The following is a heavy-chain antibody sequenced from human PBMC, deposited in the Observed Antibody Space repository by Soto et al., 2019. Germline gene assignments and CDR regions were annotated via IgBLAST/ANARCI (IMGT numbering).Heavy chain of an antibody. CDR1: GFTFGDYA. CDR2: IRSKAYGGTT. Sequence: GGSLRLSCTASGFTFGDYAMSWFRQAPGKGLEWVGFIRSKAYGGTTGYAASVKGRFTISRDDSKSIAYLQMNSLKTEDTAVYYCTRLLDYDFWSGYYGYFDLWGRGTLVTVSS. CDR3: TRLLDYDFWSGYYGYFDL. V-gene: IGHV3-49*03. J-gene: IGHJ2*01. D-gene: IGHD3-3*01.